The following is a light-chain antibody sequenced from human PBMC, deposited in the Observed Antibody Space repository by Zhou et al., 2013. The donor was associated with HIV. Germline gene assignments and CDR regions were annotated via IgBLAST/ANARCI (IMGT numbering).Light chain of an antibody. CDR2: AAS. J-gene: IGKJ1*01. CDR3: QQSYSTPRTT. CDR1: QSISSY. V-gene: IGKV1-39*01. Sequence: DIQMTQSPSSLSASVGDRVTITCRASQSISSYLNWYQQKPGKAPKLLIYAASSLQSGVPSRFSGSGSGTDFTLTISSLQPEDFATYYCQQSYSTPRTTF.